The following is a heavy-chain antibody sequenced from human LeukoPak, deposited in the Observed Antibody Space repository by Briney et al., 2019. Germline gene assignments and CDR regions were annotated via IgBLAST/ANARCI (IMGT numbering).Heavy chain of an antibody. CDR2: IYHSGST. Sequence: PSETLSLTCAVSGGSISSSNWWSWVRQPPGKGLGWIGEIYHSGSTNYNPSLKSRVTISVDKSKNQFSLKLSSVTAADTAVYYCARVPMITFGGVIVRYYYYMDVWGKGTTVTVSS. CDR3: ARVPMITFGGVIVRYYYYMDV. J-gene: IGHJ6*03. D-gene: IGHD3-16*02. V-gene: IGHV4-4*02. CDR1: GGSISSSNW.